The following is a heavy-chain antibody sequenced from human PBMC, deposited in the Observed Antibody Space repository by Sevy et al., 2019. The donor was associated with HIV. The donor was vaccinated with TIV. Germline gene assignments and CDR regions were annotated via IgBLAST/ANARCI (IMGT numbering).Heavy chain of an antibody. V-gene: IGHV3-21*01. J-gene: IGHJ4*02. D-gene: IGHD2-2*01. CDR3: ARVGLGDCSGTNCSPNDY. Sequence: GGSLRLSCAASGFIFSGYTMNWVRQAPGKGLEWVSSISSGSSIIYYADSLKGRFIISRDNARKSLYLQMNNLRVEDTAVYYCARVGLGDCSGTNCSPNDYWGQGTLVTVSS. CDR1: GFIFSGYT. CDR2: ISSGSSII.